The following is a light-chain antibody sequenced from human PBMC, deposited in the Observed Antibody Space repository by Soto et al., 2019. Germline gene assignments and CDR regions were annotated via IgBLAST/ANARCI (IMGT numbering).Light chain of an antibody. CDR2: DVS. CDR3: SSFSTISTLV. CDR1: SSDVGGYNY. V-gene: IGLV2-14*03. Sequence: ALTQPASVSGSPGQSITISCTGTSSDVGGYNYVSWYQQHPGKAPKLMVYDVSNRPSEISNRFSGSKSGSTASLTISGLQAEDEADYYCSSFSTISTLVFGPGTKVTVL. J-gene: IGLJ1*01.